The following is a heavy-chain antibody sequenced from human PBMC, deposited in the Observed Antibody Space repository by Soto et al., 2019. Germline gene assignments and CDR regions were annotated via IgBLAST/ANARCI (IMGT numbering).Heavy chain of an antibody. J-gene: IGHJ4*02. CDR1: GYTFTSYA. V-gene: IGHV1-3*01. Sequence: ASVKVSCKASGYTFTSYAMHWVRQAPGQRLEWMGWINAGNGNTKYSQKFQGRVTITRDTSASTAYMELSSLRSEDTAVYYCARSSRGFVAVADPGDYWGQGTLVTVSS. CDR3: ARSSRGFVAVADPGDY. D-gene: IGHD6-19*01. CDR2: INAGNGNT.